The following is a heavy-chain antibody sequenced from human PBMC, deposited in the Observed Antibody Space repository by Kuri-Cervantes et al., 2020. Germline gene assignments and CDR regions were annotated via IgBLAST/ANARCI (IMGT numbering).Heavy chain of an antibody. CDR2: IIPIFGTA. J-gene: IGHJ6*03. V-gene: IGHV1-69*06. Sequence: SVKVSCKASGGTFSSYAISWVRQAPGQGLEWMGGIIPIFGTANYAQKFQGRVTITADKSTSTAYMELSSLRSDDTAVYYCARSGPVYSNRLYYYYYMDVWGKGTTVTVSS. CDR3: ARSGPVYSNRLYYYYYMDV. D-gene: IGHD4-11*01. CDR1: GGTFSSYA.